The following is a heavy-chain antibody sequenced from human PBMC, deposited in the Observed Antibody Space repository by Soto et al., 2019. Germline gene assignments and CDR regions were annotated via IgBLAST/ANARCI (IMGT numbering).Heavy chain of an antibody. CDR1: GLIFSDYH. J-gene: IGHJ6*02. Sequence: EVQLVESGGGLVQPGGSLRLSCAASGLIFSDYHMDWVRQAPGKGLEWVGRIRRKANSYTTEYAASVKGRFTISRDDSKRSLYLQMNSLKSEDTAVYYCAMLGGWSGGSSGMEVWGQGTTVTVSS. CDR2: IRRKANSYTT. D-gene: IGHD3-10*01. CDR3: AMLGGWSGGSSGMEV. V-gene: IGHV3-72*01.